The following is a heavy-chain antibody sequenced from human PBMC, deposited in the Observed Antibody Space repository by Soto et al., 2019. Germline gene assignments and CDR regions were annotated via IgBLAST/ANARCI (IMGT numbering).Heavy chain of an antibody. D-gene: IGHD1-7*01. CDR1: GGSISSSSHY. J-gene: IGHJ5*02. Sequence: PSETLSLTCTVSGGSISSSSHYWAWIRQPPGKGLEFLGNIYVAGNTNYNPSLQSRVTMSVDTSRNRFSLRLSSVTAADTAVYYCARRGTWNYVVDPWGQGTLVTVSS. CDR3: ARRGTWNYVVDP. CDR2: IYVAGNT. V-gene: IGHV4-39*01.